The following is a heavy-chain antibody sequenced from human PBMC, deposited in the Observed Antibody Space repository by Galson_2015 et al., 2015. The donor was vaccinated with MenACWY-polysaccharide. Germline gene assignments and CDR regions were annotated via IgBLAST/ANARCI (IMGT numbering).Heavy chain of an antibody. Sequence: SLRLSCAASGFTFSSYAMAWVRLAPGKGLEWVSGIHGNDGSTYYADSVRGRFTISRDNSKNMVDLQMNSLGAEDTAIYYCAKCSGISCYSGFAFDIWGQGTLVTVST. CDR1: GFTFSSYA. J-gene: IGHJ4*02. CDR3: AKCSGISCYSGFAFDI. CDR2: IHGNDGST. D-gene: IGHD2-15*01. V-gene: IGHV3-23*01.